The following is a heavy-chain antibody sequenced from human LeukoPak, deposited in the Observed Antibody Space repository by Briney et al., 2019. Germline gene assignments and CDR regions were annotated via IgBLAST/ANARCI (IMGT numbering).Heavy chain of an antibody. J-gene: IGHJ4*02. V-gene: IGHV1-2*02. Sequence: ASVKVSCKASGHTFTGYYMHWVRQAPGQGLEWMGWINPNSGGTNYAQKFQGRVTMTRDTSISTAYMELSRLRSDDTAVYYCARVGRRDGYKLLFDYWGQGTLVTVSS. D-gene: IGHD5-24*01. CDR1: GHTFTGYY. CDR3: ARVGRRDGYKLLFDY. CDR2: INPNSGGT.